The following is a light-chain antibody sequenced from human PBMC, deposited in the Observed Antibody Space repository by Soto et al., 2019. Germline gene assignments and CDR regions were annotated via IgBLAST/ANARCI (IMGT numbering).Light chain of an antibody. CDR3: QQSSNWPPT. J-gene: IGKJ1*01. CDR1: QSLGYSDGNTY. CDR2: QVS. V-gene: IGKV2-30*01. Sequence: DIAMTQSPLSLAVTPGEPASISCMSSQSLGYSDGNTYLNWFQQRPGQSPRRLIYQVSNRDSGVPDRFSGSGSGTDFTLKISRVEAEDVGTYYWQQSSNWPPTFGQGTKVDIK.